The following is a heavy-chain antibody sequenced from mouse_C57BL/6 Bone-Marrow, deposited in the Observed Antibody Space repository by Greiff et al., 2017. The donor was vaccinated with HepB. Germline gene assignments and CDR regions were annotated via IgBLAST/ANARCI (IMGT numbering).Heavy chain of an antibody. CDR2: ISSGGSYT. CDR3: ARHNHYGSSYWYFDV. Sequence: EVMLVESGGDLVKPGGSLKLSCAASGFTFSSYGMSWVRQTPDKRLEWVATISSGGSYTYYPDSVKGRFTISRDNAKNTLYLQMSSLKSEDTAMYYCARHNHYGSSYWYFDVWGTGTTVTVSS. V-gene: IGHV5-6*02. D-gene: IGHD1-1*01. CDR1: GFTFSSYG. J-gene: IGHJ1*03.